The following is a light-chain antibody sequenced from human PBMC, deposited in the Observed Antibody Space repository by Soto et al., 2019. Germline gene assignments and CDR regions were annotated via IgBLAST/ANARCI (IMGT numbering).Light chain of an antibody. Sequence: QSVLAQPASVSGSPGQSITISCTGTSGDVGGYNYVSWYQQLPGKAPKLIIYNVSDRPSGISDRFSGSKSGNTASLTISGLQAEDEADYYCSSYTSINTGVFGTGTKLTVL. V-gene: IGLV2-14*01. CDR2: NVS. J-gene: IGLJ1*01. CDR1: SGDVGGYNY. CDR3: SSYTSINTGV.